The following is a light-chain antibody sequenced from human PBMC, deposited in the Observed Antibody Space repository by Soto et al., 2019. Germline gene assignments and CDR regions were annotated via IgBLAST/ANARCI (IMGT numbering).Light chain of an antibody. CDR2: GAS. CDR1: QSVSSSY. Sequence: EIVMTQSPATLSVSPGERATLSCRASQSVSSSYLAWYQQKPGQAPRLLIYGASTRATGIPARFSGSGSGTEFTLTISSLQSEDFAVYYCQQSNNWPWTFGQGTKVDIK. J-gene: IGKJ1*01. V-gene: IGKV3-15*01. CDR3: QQSNNWPWT.